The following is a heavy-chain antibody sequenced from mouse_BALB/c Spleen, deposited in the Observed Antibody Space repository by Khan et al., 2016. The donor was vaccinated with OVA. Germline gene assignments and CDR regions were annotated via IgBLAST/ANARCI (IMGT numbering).Heavy chain of an antibody. CDR3: AKNYRYDVYFDY. CDR1: GYTFTSYV. CDR2: IYPYNDDT. Sequence: VQLKQSGPELVKPGASVKMSCKASGYTFTSYVMHWLRQKSGQGLEWIGYIYPYNDDTKYNEKFKGKATLHSDKSSSTAYMERSSLTSEDSAVYYCAKNYRYDVYFDYWGQGTTLTVSS. J-gene: IGHJ2*01. D-gene: IGHD2-14*01. V-gene: IGHV1S136*01.